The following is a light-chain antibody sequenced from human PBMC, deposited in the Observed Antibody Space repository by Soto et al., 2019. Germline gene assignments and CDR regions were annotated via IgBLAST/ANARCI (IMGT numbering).Light chain of an antibody. CDR3: QAYNSYSEG. CDR2: KAS. Sequence: THHPTTRASCVGGVFTTICRASQTISSWLAWYQQKPGKAPKLLIYKASTLKSGVPSRFSGSGSGRECALTMRTVQLDDFATDYCQAYNSYSEGFAEGTKVDIK. J-gene: IGKJ1*01. V-gene: IGKV1-5*03. CDR1: QTISSW.